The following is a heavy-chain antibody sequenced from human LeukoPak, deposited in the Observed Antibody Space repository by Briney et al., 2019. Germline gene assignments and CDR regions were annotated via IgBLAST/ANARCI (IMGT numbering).Heavy chain of an antibody. D-gene: IGHD2-15*01. CDR1: GGSFSGYY. CDR2: INHSGST. Sequence: PSETLSLTCAVYGGSFSGYYWSWLRQPPGKGLEWIGEINHSGSTNYNPSLKSRVTISVDTSKNQFSLKLSSVTAADTAVYYCARVPRYCSGGSCYLDYWGQGTLVTVSS. CDR3: ARVPRYCSGGSCYLDY. J-gene: IGHJ4*02. V-gene: IGHV4-34*01.